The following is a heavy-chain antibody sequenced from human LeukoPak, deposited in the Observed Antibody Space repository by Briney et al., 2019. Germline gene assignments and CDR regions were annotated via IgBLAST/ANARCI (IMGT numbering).Heavy chain of an antibody. Sequence: GASVKVSCKASGYTFTSYDINWVRQATGQGLEWMGWMNPNSGNTGYAQKFQGRVTMTRDTSTSTVYMDLSSLRSEDTAVYYCATLGNLYSDYWGQGTLVTVSS. CDR2: MNPNSGNT. V-gene: IGHV1-8*01. D-gene: IGHD4-23*01. CDR3: ATLGNLYSDY. CDR1: GYTFTSYD. J-gene: IGHJ4*02.